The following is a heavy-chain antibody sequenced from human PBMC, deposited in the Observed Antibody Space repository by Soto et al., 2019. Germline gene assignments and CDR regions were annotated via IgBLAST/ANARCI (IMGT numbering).Heavy chain of an antibody. CDR1: GFTVSSNY. V-gene: IGHV3-66*04. J-gene: IGHJ3*02. Sequence: GGSLRLSCAASGFTVSSNYMSWVRQAPGEGLEWVSVIYSGGSTYYADSVKGRFTISRDNSKNTLYLQMNSLRAEDTAVYYCARHKPNKWNDILDAFDIWGQGTMVTVSS. D-gene: IGHD1-20*01. CDR2: IYSGGST. CDR3: ARHKPNKWNDILDAFDI.